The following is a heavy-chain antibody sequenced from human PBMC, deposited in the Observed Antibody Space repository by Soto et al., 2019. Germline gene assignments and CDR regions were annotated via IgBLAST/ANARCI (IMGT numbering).Heavy chain of an antibody. CDR1: GFTFSSHA. Sequence: QVQLVESGGGVVQPGRSLRLSCAASGFTFSSHAMHWVRQAPGKGLEWVAVISYDGSNKYYADSVKGRFTISRDNSKNTLYLQMNSLRAEDTAVYYCARLYSSSWYNYYGMDVWGQGTTVTVSS. CDR3: ARLYSSSWYNYYGMDV. D-gene: IGHD6-13*01. V-gene: IGHV3-30-3*01. CDR2: ISYDGSNK. J-gene: IGHJ6*02.